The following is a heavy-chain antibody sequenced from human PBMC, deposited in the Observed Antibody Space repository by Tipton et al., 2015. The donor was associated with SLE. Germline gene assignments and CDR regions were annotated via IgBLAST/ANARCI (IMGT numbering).Heavy chain of an antibody. V-gene: IGHV4-39*02. CDR3: AREGKAMVPFDY. J-gene: IGHJ4*02. D-gene: IGHD5-18*01. Sequence: LRLSCTVSGGSISSSSYYWGWIRQPPGKGLAWIGSIYYSGSTYYNPSLKSRVTISVDTSKNQFSLKLSSVTAADTAVYYCAREGKAMVPFDYWGQGTLVTVSS. CDR1: GGSISSSSYY. CDR2: IYYSGST.